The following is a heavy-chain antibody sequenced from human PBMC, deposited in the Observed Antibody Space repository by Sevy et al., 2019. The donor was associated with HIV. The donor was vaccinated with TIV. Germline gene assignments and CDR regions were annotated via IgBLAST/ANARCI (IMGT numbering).Heavy chain of an antibody. CDR2: ISSSSSTI. Sequence: GGSLRLSCAASGFTFSSYSMNWVRQAPGKGLEWVSYISSSSSTIYYADSVKGRFTISRDNAKNSLYLQMNSLRDEDTAVYYCARTKGPYSSSWYYLDYWGQGTLVTVSS. CDR3: ARTKGPYSSSWYYLDY. CDR1: GFTFSSYS. J-gene: IGHJ4*02. V-gene: IGHV3-48*02. D-gene: IGHD6-13*01.